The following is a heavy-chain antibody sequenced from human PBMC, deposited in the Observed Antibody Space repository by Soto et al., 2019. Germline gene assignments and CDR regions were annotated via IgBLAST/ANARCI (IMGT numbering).Heavy chain of an antibody. D-gene: IGHD3-9*01. CDR2: IYYSGST. Sequence: LSLTCTVSGGSISSGDYYWSWIRQPPGKGPEWIGYIYYSGSTYYNPSLKSRVTISVDTSKNQFSLKLSSVTAADTAVYYCARGGGPKYYDILTGYITHYYYYGMDVWGQGTTVTVSS. J-gene: IGHJ6*02. CDR3: ARGGGPKYYDILTGYITHYYYYGMDV. CDR1: GGSISSGDYY. V-gene: IGHV4-30-4*01.